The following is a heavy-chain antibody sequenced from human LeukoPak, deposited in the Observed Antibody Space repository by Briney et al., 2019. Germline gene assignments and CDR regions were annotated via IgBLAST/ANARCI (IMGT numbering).Heavy chain of an antibody. CDR1: GFTVTNNY. CDR3: ASDSSSVFDDAFEI. V-gene: IGHV3-53*01. J-gene: IGHJ3*02. CDR2: IYSGGST. D-gene: IGHD6-6*01. Sequence: GGSLRLSCAASGFTVTNNYMSWVRQAPGKGLEWVSVIYSGGSTYYADSVKGRFTISRDNSKNTLYLQMNSLRVEDTAAYYCASDSSSVFDDAFEIWGQGTLVTVSS.